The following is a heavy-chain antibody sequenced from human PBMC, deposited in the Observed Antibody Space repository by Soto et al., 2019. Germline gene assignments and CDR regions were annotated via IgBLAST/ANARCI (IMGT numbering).Heavy chain of an antibody. V-gene: IGHV4-31*03. CDR3: VRGGIAGHWFDP. D-gene: IGHD2-21*01. Sequence: NPSETLSLTCSVSRAFINSGGFYYSWIRQPPGKGLEWLGYIFHSGSTLYTPSLRGRLTLSADTSRNQLSLHLTSVTAADTAVYYCVRGGIAGHWFDPWGQGILVTVSS. J-gene: IGHJ5*02. CDR2: IFHSGST. CDR1: RAFINSGGFY.